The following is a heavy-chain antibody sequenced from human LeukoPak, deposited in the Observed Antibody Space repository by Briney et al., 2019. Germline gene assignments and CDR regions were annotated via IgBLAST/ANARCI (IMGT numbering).Heavy chain of an antibody. D-gene: IGHD5-12*01. J-gene: IGHJ6*03. V-gene: IGHV4-61*02. Sequence: SETLSLTCTVSGGSISSGSYYWSWIRQPAGKGLEWIGRIYTSGSTNYNPSLKSRVTISVDTSKNQFSLKLSSATAADTAVYYCARVATTPYYYMDVWGKGTTVTVSS. CDR2: IYTSGST. CDR1: GGSISSGSYY. CDR3: ARVATTPYYYMDV.